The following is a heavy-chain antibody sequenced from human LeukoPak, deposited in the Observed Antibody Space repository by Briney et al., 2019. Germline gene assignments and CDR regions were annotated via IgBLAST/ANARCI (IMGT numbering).Heavy chain of an antibody. Sequence: SETLSLTCTVSGGSISSSTYYWGWIRQPPGKGLEGIGSIYYSGSTYYNASLKGRVTISLDTSKNQFSLKLSSVTAADPAVYYCARHQAPYFYATSFDYWGQGTLVTVSS. CDR2: IYYSGST. V-gene: IGHV4-39*01. CDR1: GGSISSSTYY. J-gene: IGHJ4*02. D-gene: IGHD2/OR15-2a*01. CDR3: ARHQAPYFYATSFDY.